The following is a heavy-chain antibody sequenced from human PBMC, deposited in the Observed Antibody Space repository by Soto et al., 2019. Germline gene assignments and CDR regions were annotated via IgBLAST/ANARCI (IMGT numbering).Heavy chain of an antibody. CDR1: GYTFTSND. Sequence: QVQLVQSGAEVKKPGASVKVSCKASGYTFTSNDINWVRQAPGQGPEWMGWMNPDNGKTGFAQKCQGRITMTRNTSISTAYMELSSLRSDDTALYFCARPLCSSTRCGPYFFDSWGQGSLVTVSS. J-gene: IGHJ4*02. CDR2: MNPDNGKT. D-gene: IGHD2-2*01. V-gene: IGHV1-8*01. CDR3: ARPLCSSTRCGPYFFDS.